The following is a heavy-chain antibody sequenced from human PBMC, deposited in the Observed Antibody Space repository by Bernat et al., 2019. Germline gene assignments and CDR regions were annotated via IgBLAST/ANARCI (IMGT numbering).Heavy chain of an antibody. CDR3: ARDLCRYSGYDWCPMYYYYGMDV. J-gene: IGHJ6*02. D-gene: IGHD5-12*01. CDR2: ISSSSSYI. Sequence: EVQLVESGGGLVKPGGSLRLSCAASGFTFSSYSMNWVRQAPGKGLEWVSSISSSSSYIYYADSVKGRFTISRDNAKNSLYLQMNSLRAEDTAVYYCARDLCRYSGYDWCPMYYYYGMDVWGQGTTVTVSS. CDR1: GFTFSSYS. V-gene: IGHV3-21*01.